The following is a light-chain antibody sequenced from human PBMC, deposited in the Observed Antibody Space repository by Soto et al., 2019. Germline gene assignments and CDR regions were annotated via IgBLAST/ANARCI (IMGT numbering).Light chain of an antibody. CDR3: QQYYRYSYT. Sequence: EIQMTQSPSTLSASVGDRVTITCRASQSISTWLAWYQQKPGKAPNLLIYDASSLESGVPSRFSGSGSGTEFTLTISSLQPDDFTTYYCQQYYRYSYTFGQGTKLEIK. CDR1: QSISTW. CDR2: DAS. V-gene: IGKV1-5*01. J-gene: IGKJ2*01.